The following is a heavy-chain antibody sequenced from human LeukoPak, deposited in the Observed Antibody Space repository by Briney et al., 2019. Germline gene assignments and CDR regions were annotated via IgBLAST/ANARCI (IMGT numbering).Heavy chain of an antibody. V-gene: IGHV3-30*02. J-gene: IGHJ4*02. CDR1: GFTFSTFG. CDR2: IQYDTSND. CDR3: SNCPFGGVIAYFDY. D-gene: IGHD3-16*02. Sequence: PGGSLSLSCAASGFTFSTFGMHWARQAPGKGLEWVAFIQYDTSNDYYADSVKGRFTVSRDNSRNKVYLQMNSLRPEDAAVYYCSNCPFGGVIAYFDYWGQGTLVTVSS.